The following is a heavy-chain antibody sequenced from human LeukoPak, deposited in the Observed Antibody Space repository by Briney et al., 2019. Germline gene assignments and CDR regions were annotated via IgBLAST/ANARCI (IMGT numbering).Heavy chain of an antibody. Sequence: SETLSLTCAVSGGSISSGGYSWSWIRQPPGKGLEWIGYIYYSGSTNYNPSLKSRVTISIDTSKNQFSLKLSSVTAADTAVYYCATHPPKLCTGGSCSDYWGQGTLVTVSS. V-gene: IGHV4-61*08. J-gene: IGHJ4*02. CDR2: IYYSGST. CDR3: ATHPPKLCTGGSCSDY. D-gene: IGHD2-15*01. CDR1: GGSISSGGYS.